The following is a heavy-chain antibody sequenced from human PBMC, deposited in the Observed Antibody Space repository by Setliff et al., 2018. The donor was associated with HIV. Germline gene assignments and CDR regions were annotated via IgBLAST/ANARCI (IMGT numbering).Heavy chain of an antibody. CDR2: VYYSGST. CDR1: GGSISSSGPGYY. CDR3: ARSQPDTIFGVVIFDY. J-gene: IGHJ4*02. V-gene: IGHV4-39*01. Sequence: SETLSLTCTVSGGSISSSGPGYYGGWVRQAPGGGLEWIGSVYYSGSTYYNPSLKSRVTISLDTSKNQLSLRLTSMTAADTAVYYCARSQPDTIFGVVIFDYWGQGKMVTVSS. D-gene: IGHD3-3*01.